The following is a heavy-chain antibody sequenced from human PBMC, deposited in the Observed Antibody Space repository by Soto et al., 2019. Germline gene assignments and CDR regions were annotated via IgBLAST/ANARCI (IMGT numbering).Heavy chain of an antibody. V-gene: IGHV4-59*01. CDR1: GGSISNYY. CDR3: AKDSGYNYGYFRWFDP. Sequence: SETLSLTCTVSGGSISNYYWSWIRQPPGRGLEWIGHIFYSGSTYYNPALKSRVTISVDTSKSQFSLKLSSVTAADTAVYYCAKDSGYNYGYFRWFDPWGQGTLVTVSS. J-gene: IGHJ5*02. D-gene: IGHD5-18*01. CDR2: IFYSGST.